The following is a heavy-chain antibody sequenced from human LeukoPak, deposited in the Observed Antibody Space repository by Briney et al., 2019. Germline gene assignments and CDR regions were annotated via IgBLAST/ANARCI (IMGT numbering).Heavy chain of an antibody. J-gene: IGHJ4*02. D-gene: IGHD1-26*01. CDR3: ARGGSYYAKFDY. CDR2: INHSGST. CDR1: GGSISSGSYY. Sequence: PSETLSLTCTVSGGSISSGSYYWGWIRQPPGKGLEWIGEINHSGSTNYNPSLKSQVTISVDTSKNQFSLKLSSVTAADTAVYYCARGGSYYAKFDYWGQGTLVTVSS. V-gene: IGHV4-39*07.